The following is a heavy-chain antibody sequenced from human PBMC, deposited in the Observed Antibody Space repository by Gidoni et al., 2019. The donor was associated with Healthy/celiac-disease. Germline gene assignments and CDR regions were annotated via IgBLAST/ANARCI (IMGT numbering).Heavy chain of an antibody. CDR1: GYSFTSYW. V-gene: IGHV5-51*01. D-gene: IGHD2-2*02. Sequence: EVQLVQSGAEVKKPGESLKISCKGSGYSFTSYWIGWCRQMPGKCLEWMGIIYPGDSRTSYSPSFQGQVTISADKSISTAYLLWSSLKASDTAMYYCARHSTEMAAILAPAFDIWGQGTMVTVSS. CDR2: IYPGDSRT. CDR3: ARHSTEMAAILAPAFDI. J-gene: IGHJ3*02.